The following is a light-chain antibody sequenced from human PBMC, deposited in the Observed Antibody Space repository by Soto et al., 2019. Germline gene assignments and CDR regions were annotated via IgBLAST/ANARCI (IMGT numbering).Light chain of an antibody. CDR2: LNSDGSH. J-gene: IGLJ2*01. V-gene: IGLV4-69*01. CDR3: QTWGTGIHVV. CDR1: SGHSSYA. Sequence: QPVLTQSPSASASLGASVKLAWTPSSGHSSYAIAWHQQQPEKGPRYLMKLNSDGSHSKGDGIPDRFSGSSSGAERYLTISSLQSEDEADYYCQTWGTGIHVVFGGGTKVTVL.